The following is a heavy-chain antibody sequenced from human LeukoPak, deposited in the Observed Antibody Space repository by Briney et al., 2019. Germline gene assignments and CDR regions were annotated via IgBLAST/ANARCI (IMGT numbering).Heavy chain of an antibody. D-gene: IGHD2-15*01. CDR1: GGSVSSGSYY. J-gene: IGHJ4*02. CDR3: ARVVGNYFDY. Sequence: PSEILSLTCTVSGGSVSSGSYYWSWIRQPPGKGLDWIGYIYFSGSTNYNPSLKSRVTISLGTSKNQFSLRLSSVTAADTAVYYCARVVGNYFDYWGQGTLVTVSS. V-gene: IGHV4-61*01. CDR2: IYFSGST.